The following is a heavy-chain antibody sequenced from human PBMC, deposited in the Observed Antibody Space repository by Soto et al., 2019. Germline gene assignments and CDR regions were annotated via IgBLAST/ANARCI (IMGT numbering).Heavy chain of an antibody. D-gene: IGHD3-22*01. V-gene: IGHV3-23*01. J-gene: IGHJ3*02. CDR2: ISGSGGST. CDR3: AYDSSGYYYVHAFDI. CDR1: GFTFSSYA. Sequence: GGSLRLSCAASGFTFSSYAMSWVRQAPGKGLEWVSAISGSGGSTYYADSVKGRFTISRDNSKNTLYLQMNILRAEDTAVYYCAYDSSGYYYVHAFDIWGQGTMVTVSS.